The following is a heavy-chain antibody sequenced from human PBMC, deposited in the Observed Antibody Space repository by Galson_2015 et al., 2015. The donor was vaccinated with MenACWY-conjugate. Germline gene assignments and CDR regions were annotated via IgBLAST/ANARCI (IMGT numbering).Heavy chain of an antibody. D-gene: IGHD3-3*01. V-gene: IGHV3-33*01. CDR3: ARDRGLEWLPSNWFDP. CDR1: GFTFSSYG. Sequence: SLRLSCAASGFTFSSYGMHWVRQAPGKGLEWVAVIWFDGSNKYYADSVKGRFSISRDNSNNTVYLQMNSLRGEDTALYYCARDRGLEWLPSNWFDPWGQGTLVTVSS. CDR2: IWFDGSNK. J-gene: IGHJ5*02.